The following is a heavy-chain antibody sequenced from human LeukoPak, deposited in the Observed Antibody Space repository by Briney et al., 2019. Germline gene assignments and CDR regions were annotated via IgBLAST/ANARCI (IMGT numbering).Heavy chain of an antibody. CDR1: GFTFSSYA. J-gene: IGHJ3*02. Sequence: GGSLRLSCAASGFTFSSYAMSWVRQAPGKGLEWVSTISGSGGSTYYADSVKGRFTISRDNSKNTLYLQMNSLRAEDTAVYYCAKSKTVAEKRDAFDIWGQGTMVTVSS. CDR2: ISGSGGST. D-gene: IGHD6-19*01. V-gene: IGHV3-23*01. CDR3: AKSKTVAEKRDAFDI.